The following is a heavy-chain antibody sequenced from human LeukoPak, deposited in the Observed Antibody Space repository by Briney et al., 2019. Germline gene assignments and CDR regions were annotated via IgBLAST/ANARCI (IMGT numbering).Heavy chain of an antibody. V-gene: IGHV3-66*01. CDR1: GFTVSSNY. D-gene: IGHD3-22*01. CDR2: IYSGGST. CDR3: ARGGVSSYYGDY. J-gene: IGHJ4*02. Sequence: GGSLRLSCAASGFTVSSNYMNWVRQAPGKGLEWVSLIYSGGSTHYADSVKGRFTISRDNSKNTLYLQMNSLRAEDTAVYYCARGGVSSYYGDYWGQGTLVTVSS.